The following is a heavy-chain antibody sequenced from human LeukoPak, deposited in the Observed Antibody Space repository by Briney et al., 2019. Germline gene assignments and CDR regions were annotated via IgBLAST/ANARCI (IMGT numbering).Heavy chain of an antibody. Sequence: ASVKVSCKASGYTFTSYGISWVRQAPGQGLEWMGWISAYNGNTNYAQKLQGRVTMTTDTSTSTAYMELRSLRSDDTAVYYCARDGSAAGTDNWFDPWGQGTLVTVSP. CDR2: ISAYNGNT. CDR3: ARDGSAAGTDNWFDP. CDR1: GYTFTSYG. D-gene: IGHD6-13*01. J-gene: IGHJ5*02. V-gene: IGHV1-18*04.